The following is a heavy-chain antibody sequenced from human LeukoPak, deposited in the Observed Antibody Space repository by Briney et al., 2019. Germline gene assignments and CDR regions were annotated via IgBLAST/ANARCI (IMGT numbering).Heavy chain of an antibody. CDR2: VNNDGTGT. CDR3: ARGGIGGATPDY. D-gene: IGHD1-26*01. J-gene: IGHJ4*02. V-gene: IGHV3-74*01. Sequence: GGSLRLSCAVSGFTFSRYWIHWVRQAPGKGLGWVSYVNNDGTGTSYADSVKGRFTMSRDNAKNTLYLQMNSLRAEDTAVYYCARGGIGGATPDYWGQGALVTVSS. CDR1: GFTFSRYW.